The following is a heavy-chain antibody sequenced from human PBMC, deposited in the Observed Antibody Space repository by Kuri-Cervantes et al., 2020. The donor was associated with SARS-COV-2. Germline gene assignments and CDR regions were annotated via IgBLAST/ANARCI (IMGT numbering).Heavy chain of an antibody. V-gene: IGHV4-34*01. CDR2: VYHSGET. CDR3: ARDLQKWEQPEY. Sequence: SETLSLTCAVYGESFIGYYWSWVRQHPGKGLEWIVSVYHSGETYYNPSLNRRVSISTDASKNQFFLKLTSVTAADTAVYYCARDLQKWEQPEYWGQGALVTVSS. J-gene: IGHJ4*02. D-gene: IGHD1-26*01. CDR1: GESFIGYY.